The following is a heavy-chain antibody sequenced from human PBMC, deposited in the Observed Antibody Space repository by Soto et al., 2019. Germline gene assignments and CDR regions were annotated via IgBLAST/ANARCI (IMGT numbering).Heavy chain of an antibody. V-gene: IGHV3-23*01. J-gene: IGHJ6*02. CDR1: GFTFSSYA. D-gene: IGHD3-3*01. CDR3: AKDRPDYYDFWSGFSYGMDV. Sequence: PGGSLRLSCAASGFTFSSYAMSWVRQAPGKGLEWVSAISGSGGSTYYADSVKGRFTISRDNSKNTLYLQMNSLRAEDTAVYYCAKDRPDYYDFWSGFSYGMDVWGQGTTVTVSS. CDR2: ISGSGGST.